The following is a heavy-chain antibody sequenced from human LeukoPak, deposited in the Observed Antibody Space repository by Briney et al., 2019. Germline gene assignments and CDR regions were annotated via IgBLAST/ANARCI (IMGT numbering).Heavy chain of an antibody. D-gene: IGHD4-23*01. J-gene: IGHJ2*01. CDR3: ARDLLDYGGNSDWYFDL. CDR1: GYTFTIYY. V-gene: IGHV1-46*01. CDR2: INPSGGST. Sequence: ASVTVSFKSSGYTFTIYYMHWVRHAPGQGLEWMGIINPSGGSTSYAQKFQGRVTMTRDMSTSTVYMELSSLRSEDTAVYYCARDLLDYGGNSDWYFDLWGRGTLVTVSS.